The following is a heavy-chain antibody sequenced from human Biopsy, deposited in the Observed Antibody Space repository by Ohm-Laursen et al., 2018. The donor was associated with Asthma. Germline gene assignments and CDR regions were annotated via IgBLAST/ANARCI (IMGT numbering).Heavy chain of an antibody. Sequence: GASVKVSCKVSGYNFIHYTIHWVRQAPGQRIERRGWINASKGNTKYSQKFQGRVTITRDTSASTAYMDLRSLRSEDTAMYYCARTYYDFLTGQVNDAFALWGQGTMVTVSS. CDR3: ARTYYDFLTGQVNDAFAL. CDR1: GYNFIHYT. D-gene: IGHD3-9*01. V-gene: IGHV1-3*01. CDR2: INASKGNT. J-gene: IGHJ3*01.